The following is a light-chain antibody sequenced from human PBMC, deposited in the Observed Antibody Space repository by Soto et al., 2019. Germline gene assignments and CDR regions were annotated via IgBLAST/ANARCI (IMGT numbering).Light chain of an antibody. J-gene: IGLJ1*01. CDR3: TSYTPTSSYV. CDR1: SSDIGTYNY. V-gene: IGLV2-14*03. CDR2: DVS. Sequence: QSALTQPASVSGSPGQSITISCTGTSSDIGTYNYVSWYQQLPDKAPKLIIYDVSNRPSGISSRFSGSKSGNTAFLTISVLQAEDEADYYCTSYTPTSSYVFGTGTKLTVL.